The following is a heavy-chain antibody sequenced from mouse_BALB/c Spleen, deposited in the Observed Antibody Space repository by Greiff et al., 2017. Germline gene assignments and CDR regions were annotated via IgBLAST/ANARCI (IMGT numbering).Heavy chain of an antibody. J-gene: IGHJ2*01. Sequence: EVKLVESGGGLVKPGGSLKLSCAASGFTFSDYYMYWVRQTPEKRLEWVATISDGGSYTYYPDSVKGRFTISRDNAKNNLYLQMSSLKSEDTAMYYCASLTGTDFDYWGQGTTLTVSS. CDR2: ISDGGSYT. D-gene: IGHD4-1*01. CDR3: ASLTGTDFDY. V-gene: IGHV5-4*02. CDR1: GFTFSDYY.